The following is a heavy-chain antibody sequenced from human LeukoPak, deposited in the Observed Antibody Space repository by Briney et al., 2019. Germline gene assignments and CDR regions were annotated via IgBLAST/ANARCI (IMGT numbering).Heavy chain of an antibody. CDR3: ARDLAVADSDAFDT. Sequence: ASVKVSCKASGYTFTGYYVHWVRQAPGQGLEWMGWINPNSGGTNYAQKFQGRVTMTRDTSISTAYMELSRLRSDDTAVYYCARDLAVADSDAFDTWGQGTMVTVSP. CDR2: INPNSGGT. D-gene: IGHD6-19*01. J-gene: IGHJ3*02. V-gene: IGHV1-2*02. CDR1: GYTFTGYY.